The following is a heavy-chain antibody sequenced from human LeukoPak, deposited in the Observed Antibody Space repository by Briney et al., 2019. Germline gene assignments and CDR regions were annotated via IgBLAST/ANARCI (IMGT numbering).Heavy chain of an antibody. CDR1: GFTLSSFS. Sequence: GGSLRLSCAASGFTLSSFSMHWVRQSSGRGLKYVSAINYKGGTTYYADSVKGRFTISRDNSKNTLYLQMNSLRPEDTAIYYCAKLFESGTYNNFFHYWGQGTLVTVSS. J-gene: IGHJ4*02. V-gene: IGHV3-64*02. CDR3: AKLFESGTYNNFFHY. D-gene: IGHD3-10*01. CDR2: INYKGGTT.